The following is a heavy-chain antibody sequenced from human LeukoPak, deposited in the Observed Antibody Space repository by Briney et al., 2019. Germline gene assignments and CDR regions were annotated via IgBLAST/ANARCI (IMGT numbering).Heavy chain of an antibody. CDR3: ARPYDFWSGYRSLHDACDI. V-gene: IGHV1-18*01. CDR2: VLPFNGNK. CDR1: RGTFSSYP. J-gene: IGHJ3*02. D-gene: IGHD3-3*01. Sequence: GASVNVSCKASRGTFSSYPMSWVRQAPGKGLEWVGWVLPFNGNKKYAEKLQARVTMATDRSTSTAYMELRSLRSDDTAVYYCARPYDFWSGYRSLHDACDIWGQGTMVTVSS.